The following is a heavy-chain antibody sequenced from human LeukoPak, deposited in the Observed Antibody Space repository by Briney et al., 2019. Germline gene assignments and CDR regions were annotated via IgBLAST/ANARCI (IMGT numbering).Heavy chain of an antibody. J-gene: IGHJ3*02. CDR2: INAGNGNT. D-gene: IGHD4-23*01. CDR1: GYTFTSYA. Sequence: ASVKVSCKASGYTFTSYAMHWVRQAPGQRLEWMGWINAGNGNTKYSQKFQGRVTITRDTSASTAYMELSSLRSEDTAVYYCARETRWRNDAFDIWGQGTMVTVSS. V-gene: IGHV1-3*01. CDR3: ARETRWRNDAFDI.